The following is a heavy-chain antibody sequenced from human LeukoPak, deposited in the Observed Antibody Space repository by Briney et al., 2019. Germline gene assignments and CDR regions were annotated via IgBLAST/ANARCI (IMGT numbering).Heavy chain of an antibody. CDR3: ARAGGNGGLDY. CDR1: GYTFTTYY. Sequence: GASVKVSCKASGYTFTTYYMHWVRQAPGQGLEWRGIINPSGGSTSYAQKSQGRVTMTRDMSTSTVYMELSSLRSEDTAVYYCARAGGNGGLDYWGQGTLVTVSS. J-gene: IGHJ4*02. CDR2: INPSGGST. D-gene: IGHD3-16*01. V-gene: IGHV1-46*01.